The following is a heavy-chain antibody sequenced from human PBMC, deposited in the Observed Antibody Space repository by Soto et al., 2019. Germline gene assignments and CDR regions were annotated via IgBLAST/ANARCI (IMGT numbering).Heavy chain of an antibody. CDR3: AKEYYFDTSGYFPFDY. D-gene: IGHD3-22*01. CDR1: GFTFSSYA. V-gene: IGHV3-23*01. CDR2: ISGSGNSP. J-gene: IGHJ4*02. Sequence: GGSLRLSCAASGFTFSSYAMSWVRQAPGKGLEWVSAISGSGNSPYYADSVKGRFTISRDNSRNTLYLQMSSLRAEDAAVYYCAKEYYFDTSGYFPFDYWRQGTLVTV.